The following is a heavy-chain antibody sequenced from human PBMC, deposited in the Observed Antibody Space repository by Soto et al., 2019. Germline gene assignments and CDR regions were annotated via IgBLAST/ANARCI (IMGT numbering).Heavy chain of an antibody. CDR1: GFTFSSYG. CDR3: ASDYGGNPTYYFDY. V-gene: IGHV3-30*03. CDR2: ISYDGSNK. D-gene: IGHD4-17*01. J-gene: IGHJ4*02. Sequence: QVQLVESGGGVVQPGRSLRLSCAASGFTFSSYGMHWVRQAPGKGLEWVAVISYDGSNKYYADSVKGRFTISRDNSKNTLYLQMNSLRAEDTAVYYCASDYGGNPTYYFDYWGQGTLVTVSS.